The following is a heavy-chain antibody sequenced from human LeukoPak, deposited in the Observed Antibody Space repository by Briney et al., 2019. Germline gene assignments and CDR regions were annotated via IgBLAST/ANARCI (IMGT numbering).Heavy chain of an antibody. Sequence: GGSLRLSCAASGFTFSSYGMNWVRQAPGKGLEWVAVISYDGSNKYYADSVKGRFTISRDNSKNTLYLQMNSLRAEDTAVYYCAKGLGAAGPCDYWGQGTLVTVSS. V-gene: IGHV3-30*18. CDR3: AKGLGAAGPCDY. CDR1: GFTFSSYG. CDR2: ISYDGSNK. J-gene: IGHJ4*02. D-gene: IGHD6-13*01.